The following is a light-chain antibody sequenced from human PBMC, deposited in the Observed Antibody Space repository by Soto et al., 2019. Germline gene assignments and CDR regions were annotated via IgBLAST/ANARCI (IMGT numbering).Light chain of an antibody. CDR1: ETVATN. CDR3: QQYFEWPPMT. Sequence: EVVMTQSPATLSVSPGERATLSCRASETVATNLAWYQQKPGQAPRLLISGASTRAAGISGRFRGSGSGTEFTLTISSLRSEDSAIYYCQQYFEWPPMTFGQGTKV. V-gene: IGKV3-15*01. J-gene: IGKJ1*01. CDR2: GAS.